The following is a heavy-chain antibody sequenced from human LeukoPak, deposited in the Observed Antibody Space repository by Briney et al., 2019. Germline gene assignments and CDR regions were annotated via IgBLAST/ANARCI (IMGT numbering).Heavy chain of an antibody. V-gene: IGHV1-46*01. CDR1: GYTFTSYW. CDR3: ARGKDSTGWYGGFDS. D-gene: IGHD6-19*01. CDR2: TNPSSGNT. J-gene: IGHJ4*02. Sequence: ASVKVSCKASGYTFTSYWLHWVRQAPGQGLEWMGITNPSSGNTAYAQKFQGRITMTRDTSTSTVYMELSSLRSDDTAVYYCARGKDSTGWYGGFDSWGQGTLVTVSS.